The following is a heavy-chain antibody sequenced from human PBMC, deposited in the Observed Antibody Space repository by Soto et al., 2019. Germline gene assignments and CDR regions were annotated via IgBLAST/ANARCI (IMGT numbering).Heavy chain of an antibody. J-gene: IGHJ5*02. Sequence: QVQLQESGPGLVKPSGTLSLTCGVSSDSISSSNWWTWVRQPPGKGLEWIGEIYHTGSTNYNPSLKSRVTISVEKSKKQFSLKLSSVTAADTAVYYCARVVVATYSSTFDPWGQGTLVTVSS. V-gene: IGHV4-4*02. CDR3: ARVVVATYSSTFDP. CDR2: IYHTGST. CDR1: SDSISSSNW. D-gene: IGHD6-13*01.